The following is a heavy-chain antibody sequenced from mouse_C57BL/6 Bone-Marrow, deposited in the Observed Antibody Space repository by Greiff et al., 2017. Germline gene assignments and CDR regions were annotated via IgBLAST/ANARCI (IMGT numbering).Heavy chain of an antibody. J-gene: IGHJ4*01. V-gene: IGHV5-6*02. CDR1: GFTFSSYG. Sequence: EVKVEESGGDLVKPGGSLKLSCAASGFTFSSYGMSWVRQTPDKRLEWVATISSGGSYTYYPDSVKGRFTISRDNAKNTLYLQMSSLKSEDTAMYYCEKHHYYGSSFLDYAMDYWGQGTSVTVSS. CDR3: EKHHYYGSSFLDYAMDY. CDR2: ISSGGSYT. D-gene: IGHD1-1*01.